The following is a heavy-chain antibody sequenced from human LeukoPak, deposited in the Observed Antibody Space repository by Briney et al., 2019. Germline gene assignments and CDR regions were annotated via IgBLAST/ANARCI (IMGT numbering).Heavy chain of an antibody. Sequence: SVKVSCKASGGTFSSYAISWVRQAPGQGLEWMGGIIPIFGTANYAQKFQGRVTITADESTSTAYMELCSLRSEDTAVYYCAKYYYDSSGYAGFDYWGQGTLVTVSS. V-gene: IGHV1-69*13. CDR2: IIPIFGTA. D-gene: IGHD3-22*01. J-gene: IGHJ4*02. CDR1: GGTFSSYA. CDR3: AKYYYDSSGYAGFDY.